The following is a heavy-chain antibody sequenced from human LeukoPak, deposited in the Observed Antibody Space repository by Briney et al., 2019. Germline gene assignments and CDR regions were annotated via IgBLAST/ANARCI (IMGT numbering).Heavy chain of an antibody. D-gene: IGHD6-25*01. CDR3: ARERGHLDH. V-gene: IGHV3-66*01. J-gene: IGHJ4*02. Sequence: PGGSLRLSCVVSGFTVSSNYMSWFRQAPGKGLEWVSVIYSSGSTYYSDSVKGRFTISRDNSKNTLYLPMNSLRAEDTAVYYCARERGHLDHWGQGTLVTV. CDR1: GFTVSSNY. CDR2: IYSSGST.